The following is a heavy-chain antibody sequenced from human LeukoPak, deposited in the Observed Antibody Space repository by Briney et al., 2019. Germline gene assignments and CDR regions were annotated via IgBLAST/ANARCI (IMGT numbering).Heavy chain of an antibody. Sequence: ASVKVSCKASGYTFTGYYMHWVRQAPGQGLEWMGWINPNSGGTNYAQKFQGRVTMTRDTSISTAYMELSRLRSDDTAVYYCARDYYEILTGYLELGLYWGQGTLVTVSS. J-gene: IGHJ4*02. CDR2: INPNSGGT. V-gene: IGHV1-2*02. CDR3: ARDYYEILTGYLELGLY. CDR1: GYTFTGYY. D-gene: IGHD3-9*01.